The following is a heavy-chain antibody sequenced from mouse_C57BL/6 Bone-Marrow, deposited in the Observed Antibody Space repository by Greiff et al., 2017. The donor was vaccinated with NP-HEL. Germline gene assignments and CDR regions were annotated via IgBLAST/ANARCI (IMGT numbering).Heavy chain of an antibody. CDR2: IYPGDGDT. CDR3: ARDPITTVVAHWYFDV. J-gene: IGHJ1*03. D-gene: IGHD1-1*01. V-gene: IGHV1-82*01. CDR1: GYAFSSSW. Sequence: VKLMESGPELVKPGASVKISCKASGYAFSSSWMNWVKQRPGKGLEWIGRIYPGDGDTNYNGKFKGKATLTADKSSSTAYMQLSSLTSEDSAVYFCARDPITTVVAHWYFDVWGTGTTVTVSS.